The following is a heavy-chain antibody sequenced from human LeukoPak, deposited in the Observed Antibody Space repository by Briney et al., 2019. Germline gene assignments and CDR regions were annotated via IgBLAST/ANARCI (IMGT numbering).Heavy chain of an antibody. J-gene: IGHJ5*02. CDR3: ARDYGGDWFGP. V-gene: IGHV4-59*01. Sequence: SETLSLTCTVSGGSISSYYWSWIRQPPGKGLEWIGYIYYSGSTNYNPSLKSRVTISVDTSKNQFSLKLSSVTAADTAVYYCARDYGGDWFGPWGQGTLVTVSS. D-gene: IGHD4-23*01. CDR1: GGSISSYY. CDR2: IYYSGST.